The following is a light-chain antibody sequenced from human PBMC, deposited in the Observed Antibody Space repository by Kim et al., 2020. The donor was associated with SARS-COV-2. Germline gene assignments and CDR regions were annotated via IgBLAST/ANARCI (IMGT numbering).Light chain of an antibody. CDR2: GAS. CDR3: QQYGTSLRT. Sequence: EIVLTQSPGTLSLSPGESATLSCRASQSVSSNNLAWYKQKPGQPPRLLIYGASNRATGIPDRFSGSGSGTDFTLTISGLGPEDLAVYYCQQYGTSLRTFGQGTKVDSK. J-gene: IGKJ1*01. V-gene: IGKV3-20*01. CDR1: QSVSSNN.